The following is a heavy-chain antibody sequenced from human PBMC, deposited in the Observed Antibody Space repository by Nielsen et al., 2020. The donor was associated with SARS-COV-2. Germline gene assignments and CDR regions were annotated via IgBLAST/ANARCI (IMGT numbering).Heavy chain of an antibody. J-gene: IGHJ5*02. V-gene: IGHV1-2*02. CDR2: INPNSGGT. CDR3: ASGTTIFGVVINWFDP. CDR1: GYTFTSYY. D-gene: IGHD3-3*01. Sequence: SVKVSCKASGYTFTSYYMHWVRQAPGQGLEWMGWINPNSGGTNYAQKFQGRVTMTRDTSISTAYMELSRLRSDDTAVYYCASGTTIFGVVINWFDPWGQGTLVTVSS.